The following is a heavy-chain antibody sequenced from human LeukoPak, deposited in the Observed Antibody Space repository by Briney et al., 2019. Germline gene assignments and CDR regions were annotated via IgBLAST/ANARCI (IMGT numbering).Heavy chain of an antibody. CDR2: IYYSGST. CDR3: AREHLYTVTKGGAFDI. Sequence: PSETLSLTCTVSGGSISSYYWSWIRQPPGKGLEWIGYIYYSGSTNYNPSLKSRVTISVDTSKNQFSLKLSSVTAADTAVYYCAREHLYTVTKGGAFDIWGQGTMVTVSS. D-gene: IGHD4-17*01. V-gene: IGHV4-59*01. J-gene: IGHJ3*02. CDR1: GGSISSYY.